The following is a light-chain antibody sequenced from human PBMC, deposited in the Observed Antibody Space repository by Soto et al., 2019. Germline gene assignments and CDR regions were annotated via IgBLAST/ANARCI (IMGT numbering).Light chain of an antibody. V-gene: IGLV1-44*01. Sequence: QXALTQPPSASETPWQRVTISCSGSSSNIGRNTVNWYQQLPGTAPRLVIYSNNQRPSGVPDRFSGSKSGTSGSLAISGLQSEDEADYYCAAWDNSLSEYVFGTGTKVTVL. J-gene: IGLJ1*01. CDR2: SNN. CDR1: SSNIGRNT. CDR3: AAWDNSLSEYV.